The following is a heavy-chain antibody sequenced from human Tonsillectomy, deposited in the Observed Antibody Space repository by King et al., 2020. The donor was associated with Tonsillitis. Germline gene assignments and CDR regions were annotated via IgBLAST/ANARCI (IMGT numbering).Heavy chain of an antibody. Sequence: HTQLVQSGPEVKKPGTSVKVSCKASGFTFTSSAMQWGRQARGQRLEWIGWIVVGSGNTNYAQKFQEKVTITRDMSTSTAYMELSSLRSEDTAVYYCAAMTGCSGGSCYSGLDYWGQGTLVTVSS. CDR2: IVVGSGNT. D-gene: IGHD2-15*01. V-gene: IGHV1-58*02. CDR3: AAMTGCSGGSCYSGLDY. J-gene: IGHJ4*02. CDR1: GFTFTSSA.